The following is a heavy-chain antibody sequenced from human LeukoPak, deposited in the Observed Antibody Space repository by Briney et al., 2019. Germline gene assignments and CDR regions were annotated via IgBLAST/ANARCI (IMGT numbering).Heavy chain of an antibody. CDR2: ISSSSSTI. Sequence: GGSLRLSCAASGFTFSSYSMNWVRQAPGKGLEWVSYISSSSSTIYYADSVKGRFTISRDNAKNSLYLQMNSLRAEDTAVYYCARGVGSSWPGWFDPWGQGTLVTVSS. CDR3: ARGVGSSWPGWFDP. D-gene: IGHD6-13*01. J-gene: IGHJ5*02. CDR1: GFTFSSYS. V-gene: IGHV3-48*04.